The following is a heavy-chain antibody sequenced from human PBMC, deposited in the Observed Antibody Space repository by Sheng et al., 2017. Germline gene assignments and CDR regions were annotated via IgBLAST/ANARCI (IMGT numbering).Heavy chain of an antibody. CDR2: ISGSGGST. D-gene: IGHD6-13*01. V-gene: IGHV3-23*04. J-gene: IGHJ6*03. CDR3: AKDQGSSSWFLARYYMDV. CDR1: GFTFSSYA. Sequence: EVQLVESGGGLVQPGGSLRLSCAASGFTFSSYAMSWVRQAPGKGLEWVSAISGSGGSTYYADSVKGRFTISRDNSKNTLYLQMNSLRAEDTAVYYCAKDQGSSSWFLARYYMDVWGQGTTVTVSS.